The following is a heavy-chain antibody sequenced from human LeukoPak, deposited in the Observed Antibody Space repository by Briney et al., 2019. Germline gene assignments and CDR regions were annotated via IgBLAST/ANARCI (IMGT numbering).Heavy chain of an antibody. Sequence: GGSLRLSCAVSGFTFSSYEMNWVRQAPGKGLEWVSYISSSGTTIYYADSVKGRFTISRDNAKNSLYLQMDSLRAEDTAVYYCAKDRTTVKSWFDSWGQGTLVTVSS. CDR2: ISSSGTTI. CDR3: AKDRTTVKSWFDS. J-gene: IGHJ5*01. V-gene: IGHV3-48*03. CDR1: GFTFSSYE. D-gene: IGHD4-11*01.